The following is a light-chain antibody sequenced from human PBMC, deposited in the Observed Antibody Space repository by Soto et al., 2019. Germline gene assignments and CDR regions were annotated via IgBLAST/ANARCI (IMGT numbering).Light chain of an antibody. J-gene: IGKJ3*01. V-gene: IGKV1-39*01. CDR3: QQANSFPFT. CDR1: QSISIY. Sequence: DIQMTQSPSSLSASVGDRVTITCRASQSISIYLNWYQQNPGKAPKLLIYASSSLQTGVPSRFSGSGSVTDFTLTISSLQPEDFATYYCQQANSFPFTFGPGTKVDIK. CDR2: ASS.